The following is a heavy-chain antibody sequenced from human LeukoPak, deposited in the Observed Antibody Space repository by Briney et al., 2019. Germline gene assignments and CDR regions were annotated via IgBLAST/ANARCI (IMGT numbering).Heavy chain of an antibody. CDR2: ISSSSSYI. J-gene: IGHJ4*02. Sequence: TAGGSLRLSCAASGFTFSSYSMNWVRQAPGKGLEWVSSISSSSSYIYYADSVKGRFTISRDNAKNSLYLQMNSLRAEDTAVYYCARDQPNYDILTGYYPFDYWGQGTLVTVSS. CDR3: ARDQPNYDILTGYYPFDY. D-gene: IGHD3-9*01. V-gene: IGHV3-21*06. CDR1: GFTFSSYS.